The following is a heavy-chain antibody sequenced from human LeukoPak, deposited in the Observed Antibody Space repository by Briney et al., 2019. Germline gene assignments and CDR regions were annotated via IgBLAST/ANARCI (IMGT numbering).Heavy chain of an antibody. CDR1: GFTFSSYS. V-gene: IGHV3-48*01. CDR3: AKGGHSGSYSTLDY. J-gene: IGHJ4*02. D-gene: IGHD3-10*01. Sequence: GGSLRLSCAASGFTFSSYSMNWVRQAPGKGLEWVSYISSSSSTIYYADSVKGRFTISRDNAKNSLYLQMNSLRAEDMALYYCAKGGHSGSYSTLDYWGQGTLVTVSS. CDR2: ISSSSSTI.